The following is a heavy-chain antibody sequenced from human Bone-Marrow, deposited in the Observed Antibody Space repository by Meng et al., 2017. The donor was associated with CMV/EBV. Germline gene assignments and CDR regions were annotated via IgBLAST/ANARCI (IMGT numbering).Heavy chain of an antibody. J-gene: IGHJ4*02. Sequence: GGSLRLSCAASGFTVSSNYMSWVRQAPGKGLEWVSVIYSGGSTYYADSVKGRFTISRDNSKNTLYLQMNSLRAEDTAVYYCAKDLRTSSWYEGYWGQGTRVTGSS. V-gene: IGHV3-53*05. CDR3: AKDLRTSSWYEGY. CDR2: IYSGGST. D-gene: IGHD6-13*01. CDR1: GFTVSSNY.